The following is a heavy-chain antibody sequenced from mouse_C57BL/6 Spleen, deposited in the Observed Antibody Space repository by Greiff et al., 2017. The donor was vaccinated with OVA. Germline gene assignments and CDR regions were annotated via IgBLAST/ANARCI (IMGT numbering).Heavy chain of an antibody. CDR1: GFTFNTYA. D-gene: IGHD1-1*01. CDR3: VRADYYGSSYDWYFDV. Sequence: EVQGVESGGGLVQPKGSLKLSCAASGFTFNTYAMHWVRQAPGKGLEWVARIRSKSSNYATYYADSVKDRFTIYRDDSQSMIYLQMNNLKTEDTAMYYCVRADYYGSSYDWYFDVWGTGTTVTVSS. J-gene: IGHJ1*03. CDR2: IRSKSSNYAT. V-gene: IGHV10-3*01.